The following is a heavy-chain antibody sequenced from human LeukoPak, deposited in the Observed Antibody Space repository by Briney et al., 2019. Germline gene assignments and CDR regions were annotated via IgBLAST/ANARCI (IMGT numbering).Heavy chain of an antibody. CDR2: IYYSGGT. CDR1: GGSLSSSY. Sequence: SETLSLTCTVSGGSLSSSYWSWIRHPPGEGLEWIGYIYYSGGTNNNPSLKSRVTMSVDTSKNQFPLKLSSATAADTAVYYCARTTLKQQLLHPANWFDPWGQGTLVTVS. V-gene: IGHV4-59*08. D-gene: IGHD6-13*01. CDR3: ARTTLKQQLLHPANWFDP. J-gene: IGHJ5*02.